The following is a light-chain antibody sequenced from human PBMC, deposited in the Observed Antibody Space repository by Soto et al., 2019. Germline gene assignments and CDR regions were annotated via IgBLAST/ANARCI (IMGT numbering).Light chain of an antibody. V-gene: IGKV3-15*01. CDR3: HHYNNWPHT. CDR1: QSVASN. CDR2: GAS. Sequence: DIVMTQSPATLSVSPGERATLSCRVSQSVASNLAWYQQRPGQAPRLLIYGASTRATGVPVRFSGSGSGTEFTLTISSLQSEDFAVYYCHHYNNWPHTFGGGTKVEIK. J-gene: IGKJ4*01.